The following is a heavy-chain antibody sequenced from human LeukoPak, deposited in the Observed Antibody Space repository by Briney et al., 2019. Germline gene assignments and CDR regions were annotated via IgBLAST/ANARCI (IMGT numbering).Heavy chain of an antibody. V-gene: IGHV3-23*01. D-gene: IGHD2-2*01. CDR1: GFTFSSYA. CDR3: ARLIVILPAAIDAFDI. CDR2: ISGSGGST. Sequence: GGSLRLSCAASGFTFSSYAMSWVRQAPGKGLEWVSAISGSGGSTYYADSVKGRFTISRDNTKDSLYLQMNSLRAEDTAVYYCARLIVILPAAIDAFDIWGQGTMVTVSS. J-gene: IGHJ3*02.